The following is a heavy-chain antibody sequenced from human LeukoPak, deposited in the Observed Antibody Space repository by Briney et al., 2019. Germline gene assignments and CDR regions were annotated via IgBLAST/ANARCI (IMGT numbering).Heavy chain of an antibody. CDR2: ISYDGSNK. CDR1: GFTFSNYG. D-gene: IGHD2-2*01. J-gene: IGHJ4*02. Sequence: GRSLRLSCAASGFTFSNYGMHWVRQAPGKGLEWVALISYDGSNKYYADSVKGRFTISRDNSKNTLSLQMNSLRAEDTAVYYCAKLPFYCSTTSCYAFDYWGQGTLVTVAS. CDR3: AKLPFYCSTTSCYAFDY. V-gene: IGHV3-30*18.